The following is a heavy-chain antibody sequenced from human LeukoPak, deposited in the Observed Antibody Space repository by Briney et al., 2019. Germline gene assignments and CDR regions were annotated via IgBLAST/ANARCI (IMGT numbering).Heavy chain of an antibody. V-gene: IGHV1-69*05. CDR2: IIPIFGTA. J-gene: IGHJ4*02. Sequence: SVKVSCKASGGTFSSYAISWVRRAPGQGLEWMGGIIPIFGTANYAQKFQGRVTITTDESTSTAYMELSSLRSEDTAVYYCARGPLLVVITPFYFDYWGQGTLVTVSS. CDR3: ARGPLLVVITPFYFDY. CDR1: GGTFSSYA. D-gene: IGHD3-22*01.